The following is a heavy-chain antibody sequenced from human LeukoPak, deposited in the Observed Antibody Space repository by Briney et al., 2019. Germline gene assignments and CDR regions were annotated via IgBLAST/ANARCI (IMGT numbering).Heavy chain of an antibody. Sequence: SETLSLTCTVSGGSISSSSYYWGWIRQPPGKGLEWIGSIYYSGSTYYNPSLKSRVTISVDTSKNQFSLKLSSVTAADTAVYYCASRSTVTTFWYYFDYWGQGTLVTVSS. V-gene: IGHV4-39*01. CDR3: ASRSTVTTFWYYFDY. CDR1: GGSISSSSYY. CDR2: IYYSGST. J-gene: IGHJ4*02. D-gene: IGHD4-17*01.